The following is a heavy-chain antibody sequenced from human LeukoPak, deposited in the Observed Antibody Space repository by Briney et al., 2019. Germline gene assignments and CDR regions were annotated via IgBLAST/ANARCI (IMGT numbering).Heavy chain of an antibody. CDR1: GFTFSSYS. V-gene: IGHV3-21*01. CDR3: AGGESYYSSLHY. CDR2: ISSSSSYI. D-gene: IGHD6-13*01. Sequence: GGSLRLSCAASGFTFSSYSMNWVRQAPGKGLEWVSSISSSSSYIYYADSVKGRFTISRDNGKNSLYLQMNSLRDEDTAVYYCAGGESYYSSLHYWGQGTLVTVSS. J-gene: IGHJ4*02.